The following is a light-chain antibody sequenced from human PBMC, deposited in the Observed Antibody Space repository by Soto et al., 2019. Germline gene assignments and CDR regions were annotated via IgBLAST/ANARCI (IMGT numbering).Light chain of an antibody. J-gene: IGLJ2*01. V-gene: IGLV7-43*01. CDR2: STR. CDR3: LLYYGGYVV. Sequence: QAVVTQEPSLTVSPGGTVTLTCASSTGAVTSGYYPNWFQQKPGQAPRALIYSTRHKTSWTPARFSGSLLGGKAALTLSGVQPEDEAEYCCLLYYGGYVVFGGGTKLTVL. CDR1: TGAVTSGYY.